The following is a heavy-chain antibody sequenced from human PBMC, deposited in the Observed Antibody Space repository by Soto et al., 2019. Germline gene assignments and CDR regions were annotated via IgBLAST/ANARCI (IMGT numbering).Heavy chain of an antibody. CDR1: GFTFSDYY. V-gene: IGHV3-11*01. D-gene: IGHD1-26*01. CDR3: ARESVYSGSYYAFDI. CDR2: ISSSGSTI. J-gene: IGHJ3*02. Sequence: GGSLRLSCAASGFTFSDYYMSWIRQAPGKGLEWVSYISSSGSTIYYADSVKGRFTISRDNAKNSLYLQMNSLRAEDTAVYYCARESVYSGSYYAFDIWGQGTMVTVSS.